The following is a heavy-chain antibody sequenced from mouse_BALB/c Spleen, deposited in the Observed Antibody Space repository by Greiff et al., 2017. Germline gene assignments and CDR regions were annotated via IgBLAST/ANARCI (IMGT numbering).Heavy chain of an antibody. CDR2: ISSGGGST. J-gene: IGHJ4*01. Sequence: EVQLQESGGGLVKPGGSLKLSCAASGFAFSSYDMSWVRQTPEKRLEWVAYISSGGGSTYYPDTVKGRFTISRDNAKNTLYLQMSSLKSEDTAMYYCARHGGYYGSSFYAMDYWGQGTSVTVSS. CDR3: ARHGGYYGSSFYAMDY. CDR1: GFAFSSYD. V-gene: IGHV5-12-1*01. D-gene: IGHD1-1*01.